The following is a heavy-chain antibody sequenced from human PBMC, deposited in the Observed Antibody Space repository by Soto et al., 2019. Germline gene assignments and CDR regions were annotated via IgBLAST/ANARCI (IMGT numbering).Heavy chain of an antibody. CDR1: GFTFSSYG. CDR3: ARDKGGYSYGHDAFDI. CDR2: IWYDGSNK. J-gene: IGHJ3*02. D-gene: IGHD5-18*01. V-gene: IGHV3-33*01. Sequence: LRLSCAASGFTFSSYGMHWVRQAPGKGLEWVAVIWYDGSNKYYADSVKGRFTISRDNSKNTLYLQMNSLRAEDTAVYYCARDKGGYSYGHDAFDIWGQGTMVTVSS.